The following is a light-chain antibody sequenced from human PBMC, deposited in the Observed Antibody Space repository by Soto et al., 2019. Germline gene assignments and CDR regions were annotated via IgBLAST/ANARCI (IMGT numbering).Light chain of an antibody. CDR1: QGIGVY. Sequence: EIQMTRCPSSLSKNLGDRVTITCRASQGIGVYLAWFQQKPGKVPRLLIYAASALQSGVPSRFSGGGSGTDFTLTINSLQPEDVATYYCQKYNSAPLTFGGGTKVDIK. CDR3: QKYNSAPLT. V-gene: IGKV1-27*01. J-gene: IGKJ4*01. CDR2: AAS.